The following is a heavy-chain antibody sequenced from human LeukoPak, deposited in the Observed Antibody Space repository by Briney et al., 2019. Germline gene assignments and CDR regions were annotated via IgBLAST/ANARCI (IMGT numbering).Heavy chain of an antibody. CDR3: TSRPGVVVAAKGDYFDY. V-gene: IGHV3-73*01. CDR1: GFTFSGSA. Sequence: GGSLRLSCAASGFTFSGSAMHWVRQASGKGLEWVGRIRSKANSYATAYAASVKGRFTISRDDSKNTAYLQMNSLKTEDTAVYYCTSRPGVVVAAKGDYFDYWGQGTLVTVSS. D-gene: IGHD2-15*01. J-gene: IGHJ4*02. CDR2: IRSKANSYAT.